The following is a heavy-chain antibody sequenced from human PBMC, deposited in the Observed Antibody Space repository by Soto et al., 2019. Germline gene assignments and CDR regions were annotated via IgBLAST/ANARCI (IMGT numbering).Heavy chain of an antibody. CDR1: GGSFSGYY. CDR2: INHSGST. D-gene: IGHD3-16*02. CDR3: ARGCYDYVWGSYRCHFDY. V-gene: IGHV4-34*01. J-gene: IGHJ4*02. Sequence: SETLSLTCAVYGGSFSGYYWSWIRQPPGKGLEWIGEINHSGSTNYNPSLKSRVTISVDTSKNQFSLKLSSVTAADTAVYYCARGCYDYVWGSYRCHFDYWGQGTLVTVSS.